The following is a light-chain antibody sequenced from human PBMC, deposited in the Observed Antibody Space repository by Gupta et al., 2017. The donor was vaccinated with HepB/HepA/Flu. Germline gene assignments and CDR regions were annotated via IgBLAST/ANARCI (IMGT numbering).Light chain of an antibody. CDR1: KLEDKY. Sequence: SYEVTQPPSVSVSPGQTASITCSGDKLEDKYACWYQQKPGQSPVLVIYQDNKRPSGIPERFSGSSSGNTATLTISGTQAVDEAYYYCQAWDRSTVVFAGGTKLTVL. J-gene: IGLJ2*01. CDR2: QDN. CDR3: QAWDRSTVV. V-gene: IGLV3-1*01.